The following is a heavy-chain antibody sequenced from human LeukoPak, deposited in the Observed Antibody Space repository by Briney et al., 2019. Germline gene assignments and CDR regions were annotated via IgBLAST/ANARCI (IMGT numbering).Heavy chain of an antibody. V-gene: IGHV2-70*11. D-gene: IGHD3-10*01. Sequence: ESGPTLANPTQTLTLTCTFSGFSLSTSGMCVSWIRQPPGKALEWLARIDWDDDKYYSTSLKTRPTISKDTSKNQVVLTMTNMDPVDTATYYCARIAPDYGSGSHLDYWGQGTLVTVSS. CDR2: IDWDDDK. CDR3: ARIAPDYGSGSHLDY. J-gene: IGHJ4*02. CDR1: GFSLSTSGMC.